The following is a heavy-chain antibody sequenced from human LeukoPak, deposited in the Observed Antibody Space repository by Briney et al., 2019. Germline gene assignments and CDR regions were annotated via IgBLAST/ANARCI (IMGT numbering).Heavy chain of an antibody. Sequence: SETLSLTRTVSGGSISSYYWSWIRQPPGKGLEWIGYIYYSGSTNYNPSLKSRVTISVDTSKNQFSLKLSSVTAADTAVYYCARHKDSSSWYYYYMDVWGKGTTVTVSS. CDR1: GGSISSYY. CDR2: IYYSGST. CDR3: ARHKDSSSWYYYYMDV. D-gene: IGHD6-13*01. J-gene: IGHJ6*03. V-gene: IGHV4-59*08.